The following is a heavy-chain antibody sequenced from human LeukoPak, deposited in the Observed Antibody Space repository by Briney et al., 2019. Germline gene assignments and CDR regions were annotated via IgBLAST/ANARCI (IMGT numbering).Heavy chain of an antibody. D-gene: IGHD3-10*01. V-gene: IGHV3-48*01. J-gene: IGHJ4*02. CDR3: ARGIYTMVRENFDY. CDR1: GFTFSSYS. Sequence: GGPLRLPCAASGFTFSSYSMNGVRQAPGKGLEWVPYISSSSSTIYYADSVKGRFTISRDNAKNSLYLQMNSLRAEDTAVYYCARGIYTMVRENFDYWGQGILVTVSS. CDR2: ISSSSSTI.